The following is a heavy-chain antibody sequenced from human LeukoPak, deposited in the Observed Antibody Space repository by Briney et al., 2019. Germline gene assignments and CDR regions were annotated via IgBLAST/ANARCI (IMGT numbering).Heavy chain of an antibody. D-gene: IGHD6-13*01. CDR2: ISGSGGST. CDR1: GFTFSSYA. CDR3: AKEGGIAAARTFDY. V-gene: IGHV3-23*01. J-gene: IGHJ4*02. Sequence: ARSLRGSYAALGFTFSSYAMNWLRQAPGKGVGWVSHISGSGGSTYYADSVKGRFTISRDNSKNTLYLQMNSLRAEDTAVYYCAKEGGIAAARTFDYWGQGTLVTVSS.